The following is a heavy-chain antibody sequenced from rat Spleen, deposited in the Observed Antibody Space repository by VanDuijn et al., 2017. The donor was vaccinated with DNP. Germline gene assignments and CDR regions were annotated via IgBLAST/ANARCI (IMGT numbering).Heavy chain of an antibody. J-gene: IGHJ1*01. Sequence: EVRLQESGPGLVQPSQSLSLTCSVTGYSITSNYWAWIRKFPGNKMEWIGYINYSGSTGYNPSLKSRISITRDTSKNQFFRQLNSVTTEDTATYYCARGVSSYYGYNSYWYFDFWGPGTMVTVSS. D-gene: IGHD1-9*01. CDR1: GYSITSNY. CDR3: ARGVSSYYGYNSYWYFDF. CDR2: INYSGST. V-gene: IGHV3-1*01.